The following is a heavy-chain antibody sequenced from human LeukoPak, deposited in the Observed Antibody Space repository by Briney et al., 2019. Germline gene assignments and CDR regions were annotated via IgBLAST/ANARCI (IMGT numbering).Heavy chain of an antibody. CDR3: ARDGFTMIGYSRAYYFDY. D-gene: IGHD3-22*01. V-gene: IGHV3-30-3*01. CDR2: ISYDGSNK. Sequence: GRSLRLSCAASGFTFSSYAMHWVRQAPGKGLEWVAVISYDGSNKYYADSVKGRFTISRDNSKNTLYLQMNSPRAEDTAVYYCARDGFTMIGYSRAYYFDYWGQGTLVTVSS. CDR1: GFTFSSYA. J-gene: IGHJ4*02.